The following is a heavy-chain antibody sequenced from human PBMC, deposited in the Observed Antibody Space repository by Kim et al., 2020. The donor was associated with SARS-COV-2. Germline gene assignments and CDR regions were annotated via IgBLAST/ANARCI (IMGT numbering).Heavy chain of an antibody. Sequence: GGSPRLSCAASGFTFSSYGMHWVRQAPGKGLEWVAVISYDGSNKYYADSVKGRFTISRDNSKNTLYLQMNSLRAEDTAVYYCAKDSQSSGWLIGYYYYGMDVWGQGTTVTVSS. J-gene: IGHJ6*02. V-gene: IGHV3-30*18. CDR1: GFTFSSYG. CDR3: AKDSQSSGWLIGYYYYGMDV. CDR2: ISYDGSNK. D-gene: IGHD6-19*01.